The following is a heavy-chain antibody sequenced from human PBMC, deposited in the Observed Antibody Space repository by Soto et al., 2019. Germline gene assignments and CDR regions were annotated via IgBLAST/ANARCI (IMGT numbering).Heavy chain of an antibody. V-gene: IGHV3-23*01. Sequence: GGSLRLSCAASGFTFSRYAMSWVRQAPGKGLEWVSAISGSGGSTYYADSVKGRFTISRDNSKNTLYLQMNSLRAEDTAVYYCAKGPPYYDILTGLDYWGQGTLVTVSS. J-gene: IGHJ4*02. D-gene: IGHD3-9*01. CDR2: ISGSGGST. CDR1: GFTFSRYA. CDR3: AKGPPYYDILTGLDY.